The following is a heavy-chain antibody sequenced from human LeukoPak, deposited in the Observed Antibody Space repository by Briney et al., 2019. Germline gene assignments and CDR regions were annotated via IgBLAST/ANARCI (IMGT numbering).Heavy chain of an antibody. V-gene: IGHV4-38-2*02. D-gene: IGHD3-10*01. CDR1: DYSISSGYY. CDR3: ARDSEINWFYK. J-gene: IGHJ4*02. CDR2: IYHGGDT. Sequence: SETLSLTCTVSDYSISSGYYWGWIRQPPGKGLEWIGNIYHGGDTYYNPSLKSRVTISVDTSKNQFSLRLSSVTAADTAVYYCARDSEINWFYKWGQGILVTVSS.